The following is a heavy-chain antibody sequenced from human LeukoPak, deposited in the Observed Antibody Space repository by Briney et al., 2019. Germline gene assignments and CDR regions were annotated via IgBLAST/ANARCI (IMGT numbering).Heavy chain of an antibody. V-gene: IGHV4-39*07. CDR2: ISYSGST. CDR3: ASHQELAYCGGDCYPSPTDV. D-gene: IGHD2-21*01. J-gene: IGHJ6*04. Sequence: SETLSLTCIVSGGSISSNSYYWGWIRQSPGKGLEWIGSISYSGSTYYNPSLENRVTISVDTSKNQISLKLSSMTAADTAVYYCASHQELAYCGGDCYPSPTDVWGKGTTVTVSS. CDR1: GGSISSNSYY.